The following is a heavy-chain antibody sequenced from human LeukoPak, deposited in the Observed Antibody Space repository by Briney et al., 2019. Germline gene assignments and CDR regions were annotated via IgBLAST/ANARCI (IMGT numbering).Heavy chain of an antibody. V-gene: IGHV4-39*01. J-gene: IGHJ4*02. CDR3: ASLAAGSLDY. CDR2: IYYSGST. D-gene: IGHD6-19*01. CDR1: GGSISSSSYY. Sequence: SETLSLTCTVPGGSISSSSYYWGWIRQPPGQGLEWIGSIYYSGSTYYNPSLKSRVTISVDTSKNQFSLKLSSVTAADTAVYYCASLAAGSLDYWGQGTLVTVSS.